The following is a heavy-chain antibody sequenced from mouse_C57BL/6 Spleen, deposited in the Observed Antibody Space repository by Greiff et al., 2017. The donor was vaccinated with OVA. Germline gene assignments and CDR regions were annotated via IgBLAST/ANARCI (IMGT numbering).Heavy chain of an antibody. CDR2: INPNNGGT. CDR3: ARRWYYGSNNFDY. V-gene: IGHV1-26*01. D-gene: IGHD1-1*01. CDR1: GYTFTDYY. Sequence: VQLQQSGPELVKPGASVKISCKASGYTFTDYYMNWVKQSHGKSLEWIGDINPNNGGTSYNQKFKGKATLTVDKSSSTAYMELRSLTSEDSAVYYCARRWYYGSNNFDYWGQGTTRTVSS. J-gene: IGHJ2*01.